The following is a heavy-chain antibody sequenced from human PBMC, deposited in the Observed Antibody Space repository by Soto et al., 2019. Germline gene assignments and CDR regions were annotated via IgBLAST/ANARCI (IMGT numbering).Heavy chain of an antibody. CDR3: AREAVFHSGYTYYFDY. CDR1: GDSVSSNSAA. J-gene: IGHJ4*02. V-gene: IGHV6-1*01. Sequence: SQTLSLTCAISGDSVSSNSAAWNWIRQSPSGGLEWLGRTYYRSKWYNDYAVSVKSRITINPDTSKNQFSLQLNSVTPEDTAVYYCAREAVFHSGYTYYFDYWGQGTLVTVSS. CDR2: TYYRSKWYN. D-gene: IGHD5-12*01.